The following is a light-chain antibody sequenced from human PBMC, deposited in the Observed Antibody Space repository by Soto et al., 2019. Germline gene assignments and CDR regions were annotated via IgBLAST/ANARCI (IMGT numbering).Light chain of an antibody. J-gene: IGKJ5*01. CDR2: GAS. Sequence: EIVMTQSPATLSVSPGERATLSCRASQSVSSNSLASYQQKPGQAPRFLIYGASTRANGIPDRFSGSGSGTDFTLTISRLEPEDFAVYYCQQYEISPPITFGQGTRLEIK. CDR3: QQYEISPPIT. CDR1: QSVSSNS. V-gene: IGKV3-20*01.